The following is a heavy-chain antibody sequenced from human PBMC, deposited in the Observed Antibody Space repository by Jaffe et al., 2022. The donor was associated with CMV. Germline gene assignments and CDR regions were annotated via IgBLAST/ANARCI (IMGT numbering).Heavy chain of an antibody. D-gene: IGHD3-22*01. V-gene: IGHV3-30*18. CDR2: ISYDGSNK. CDR1: GFTFSSYG. Sequence: QVQLVESGGGVVQPGRSLRLSCAASGFTFSSYGMHWVRQAPGKGLEWVAVISYDGSNKYYADSVKGRFTISRDNSKNTLYLQMNSLRAEDTAVYYCAKDWEEYDSSGYYDYWGQGTLVTVSS. J-gene: IGHJ4*02. CDR3: AKDWEEYDSSGYYDY.